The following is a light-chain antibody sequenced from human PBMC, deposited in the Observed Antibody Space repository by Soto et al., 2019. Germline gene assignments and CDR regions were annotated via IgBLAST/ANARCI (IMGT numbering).Light chain of an antibody. CDR1: SSDVGGYNY. J-gene: IGLJ1*01. V-gene: IGLV2-14*01. CDR3: SSYRSSSTFV. Sequence: QSALTQPASVSGSPGQSITISCTGTSSDVGGYNYVSWYQQHPGKAPKLMIYDVSNRPSGVSNRFSGSKSGNTASLTISGLQAEYEADYYCSSYRSSSTFVFGTGTKLTVL. CDR2: DVS.